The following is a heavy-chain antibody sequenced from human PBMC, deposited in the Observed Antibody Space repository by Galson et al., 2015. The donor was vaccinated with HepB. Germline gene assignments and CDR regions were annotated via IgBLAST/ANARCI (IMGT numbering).Heavy chain of an antibody. V-gene: IGHV3-66*02. J-gene: IGHJ6*02. Sequence: SLRLSCAASGFTVSSNYMSWVRQAPGKGLEWVSVIYSGGSTYYADSVKGRFTISRDNSKNTLYLQMNSLRAEDTAVYYCARSRTGYYYYYGMDVWGQGTTVTVSS. D-gene: IGHD1-14*01. CDR2: IYSGGST. CDR3: ARSRTGYYYYYGMDV. CDR1: GFTVSSNY.